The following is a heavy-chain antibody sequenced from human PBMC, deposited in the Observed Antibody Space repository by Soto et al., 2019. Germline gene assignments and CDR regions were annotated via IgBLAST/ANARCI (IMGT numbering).Heavy chain of an antibody. Sequence: ASVKVSCKASGYTFTSYAMHWVRQAPGQRLEWMGWINAGNGNTKYSQKFQGRVTITRDTSASTAYMELSSLRSEDTAVYYCARGERYFDWLLQPYYYYGIDVWAQGTTVTVSS. V-gene: IGHV1-3*01. J-gene: IGHJ6*02. CDR1: GYTFTSYA. D-gene: IGHD3-9*01. CDR3: ARGERYFDWLLQPYYYYGIDV. CDR2: INAGNGNT.